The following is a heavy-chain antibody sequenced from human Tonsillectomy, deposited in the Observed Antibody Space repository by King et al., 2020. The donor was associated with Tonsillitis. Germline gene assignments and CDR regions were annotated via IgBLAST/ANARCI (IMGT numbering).Heavy chain of an antibody. J-gene: IGHJ4*02. Sequence: QLVQSGAEVKKPGASVKVSCKASGYTFINYYIHWVRQAPGQGPEWMGIINPSGGSTSYAQRFQGRVSMTRDTSTSTVHMELSSLRSEDTAVYYCARGAGYSSSWHPGYWGQGTLVTVSS. CDR1: GYTFINYY. D-gene: IGHD6-13*01. CDR2: INPSGGST. V-gene: IGHV1-46*01. CDR3: ARGAGYSSSWHPGY.